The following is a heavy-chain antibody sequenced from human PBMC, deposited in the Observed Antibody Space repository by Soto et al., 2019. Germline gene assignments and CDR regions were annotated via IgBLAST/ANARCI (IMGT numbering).Heavy chain of an antibody. D-gene: IGHD3-16*01. CDR2: IKEDGSDK. J-gene: IGHJ1*01. CDR3: ATTLTTSAEYFQY. V-gene: IGHV3-7*01. Sequence: GGSLRLSCAVSGFTFDDNAMHWVRQAPEKGLEWVAHIKEDGSDKYYGDSVKGRFIISRDNAKNSLFLQMNSLRAEDTAVYYCATTLTTSAEYFQYWGQGTLVTVSS. CDR1: GFTFDDNA.